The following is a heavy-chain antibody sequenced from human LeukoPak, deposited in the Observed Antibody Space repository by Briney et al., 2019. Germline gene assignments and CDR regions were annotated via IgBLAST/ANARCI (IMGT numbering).Heavy chain of an antibody. V-gene: IGHV6-1*01. CDR3: ARDSGYVLDY. CDR2: TYYRFKWYN. Sequence: SQTLSLTCAISGDSVSANSAAWNWIRQSPSRGLEWLGRTYYRFKWYNDYAVSVKSRAIINPDTSKNQFSLELNSVTPEDTAVYYCARDSGYVLDYWGQGTLVTVSS. CDR1: GDSVSANSAA. J-gene: IGHJ4*02. D-gene: IGHD5-12*01.